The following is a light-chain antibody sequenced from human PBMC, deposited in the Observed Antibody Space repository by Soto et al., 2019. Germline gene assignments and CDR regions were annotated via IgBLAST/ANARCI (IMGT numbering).Light chain of an antibody. CDR1: QSISNY. CDR2: AAS. Sequence: DIQMTQSPSSLSASVGDRVTITCRASQSISNYVSWYQQKPGKAPKLLIYAASTLHSGVPSRFSGSGSGTVFTLTTTSLQPEDFATYYCQQGFSTLPITVGPGTKVDIK. J-gene: IGKJ3*01. CDR3: QQGFSTLPIT. V-gene: IGKV1-39*01.